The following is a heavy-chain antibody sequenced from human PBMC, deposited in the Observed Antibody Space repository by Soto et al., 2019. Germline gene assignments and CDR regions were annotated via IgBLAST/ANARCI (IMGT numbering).Heavy chain of an antibody. CDR2: LGWNSGGI. V-gene: IGHV3-9*01. J-gene: IGHJ4*02. D-gene: IGHD1-26*01. CDR1: GFRFDDHA. Sequence: EVQLVESGGGLVQPGRSLRLSCVASGFRFDDHAMHWVRQTPGKGLEWVSGLGWNSGGIDYADFVKGRFTISRDNAKNSLYLQMNSLRAEDTALYYCARLRYSAGTGNFDYWGQGTLVTVSS. CDR3: ARLRYSAGTGNFDY.